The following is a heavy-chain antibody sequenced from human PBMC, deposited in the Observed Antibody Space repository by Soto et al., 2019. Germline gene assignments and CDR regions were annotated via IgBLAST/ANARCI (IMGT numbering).Heavy chain of an antibody. CDR2: ISGSGGST. Sequence: GGSLRLSCAASGFTFSTYAMIWVRQAPGKGLEWVSAISGSGGSTNYADSVKGRFTTSRDNSKNTLYLQMNKLRADDTAVYYCAKVGDASGYYYDFDYWGQGTLVTVSS. V-gene: IGHV3-23*01. J-gene: IGHJ4*02. CDR3: AKVGDASGYYYDFDY. CDR1: GFTFSTYA. D-gene: IGHD3-22*01.